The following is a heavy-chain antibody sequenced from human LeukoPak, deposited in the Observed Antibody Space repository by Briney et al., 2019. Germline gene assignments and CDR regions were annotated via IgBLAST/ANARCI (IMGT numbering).Heavy chain of an antibody. V-gene: IGHV3-23*01. J-gene: IGHJ4*02. Sequence: GGSLRLSCAASGFTFTTYAMAWVRQAPGKGLEWVSGISHSGGSTYNADSVKGRFTISRDNSKNTLYLQMNSLRGEDTALYYCAKGSDGYCGGDCAFDYWGQGTLVTVSS. CDR3: AKGSDGYCGGDCAFDY. D-gene: IGHD2-21*02. CDR1: GFTFTTYA. CDR2: ISHSGGST.